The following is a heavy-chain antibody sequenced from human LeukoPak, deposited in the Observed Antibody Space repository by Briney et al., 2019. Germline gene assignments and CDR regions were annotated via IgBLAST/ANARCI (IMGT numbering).Heavy chain of an antibody. CDR3: ARHHPGYHLTGYYLGY. D-gene: IGHD3-9*01. CDR1: GYTFTGYY. V-gene: IGHV1-2*02. CDR2: INPNTGGT. J-gene: IGHJ4*02. Sequence: ASVKVSCKTSGYTFTGYYVHWVRQTPGQGLEWMGWINPNTGGTNYAQNFQGRVTMTSDTSIYTAYMELSSLTSDDTDVYFCARHHPGYHLTGYYLGYWGQGTLVTVSS.